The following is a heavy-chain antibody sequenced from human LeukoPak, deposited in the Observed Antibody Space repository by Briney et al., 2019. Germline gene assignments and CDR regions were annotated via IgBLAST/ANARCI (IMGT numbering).Heavy chain of an antibody. CDR2: INPNSDGT. CDR1: GYTFTGHY. CDR3: ARELAPHFDY. Sequence: GASVKVSCQASGYTFTGHYIHWIRQAPGQGLEWMGWINPNSDGTKYAPKFQGRVTMTRDTSISTAYMELSSLSSDDTAVYYCARELAPHFDYWGQGTLVTVSS. J-gene: IGHJ4*02. D-gene: IGHD3-3*02. V-gene: IGHV1-2*02.